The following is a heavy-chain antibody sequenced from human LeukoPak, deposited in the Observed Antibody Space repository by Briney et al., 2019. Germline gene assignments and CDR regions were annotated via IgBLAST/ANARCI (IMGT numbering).Heavy chain of an antibody. CDR3: ARDLDYYDSSGYHDY. D-gene: IGHD3-22*01. CDR2: INWNGGST. V-gene: IGHV3-20*04. Sequence: GGSLRLSCAASGFTFDDYGMSWVRQAPGKGLEWVSGINWNGGSTGYADSVKGRFTISRDNAKNSLYLQMNSLRAEDTALYYCARDLDYYDSSGYHDYWGQGTLVTVSS. CDR1: GFTFDDYG. J-gene: IGHJ4*02.